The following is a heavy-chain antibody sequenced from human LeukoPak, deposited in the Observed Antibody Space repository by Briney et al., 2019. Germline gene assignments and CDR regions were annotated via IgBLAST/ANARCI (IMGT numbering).Heavy chain of an antibody. CDR2: INTNTGNP. J-gene: IGHJ6*03. D-gene: IGHD3-9*01. CDR3: ARDGNHPLRYFDWPRGFFSYYYMDV. CDR1: GYTFTSYA. Sequence: AASVKVSCKASGYTFTSYAMNWVRQAPGQGLEWMGWINTNTGNPTYAQGFTGRFVFSLDTSVSTAYLQISSLKAEDTAVYYCARDGNHPLRYFDWPRGFFSYYYMDVWGKGTTVTVSS. V-gene: IGHV7-4-1*02.